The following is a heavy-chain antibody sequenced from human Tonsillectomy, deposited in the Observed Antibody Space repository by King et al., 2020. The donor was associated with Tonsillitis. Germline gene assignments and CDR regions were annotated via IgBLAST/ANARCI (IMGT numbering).Heavy chain of an antibody. CDR3: ARDLYGGFGDFGY. CDR1: GGSISSYY. D-gene: IGHD3-10*01. Sequence: VQLQESGPGLVKPSETLSLTCTVSGGSISSYYWSWIRQPPGKGLEWIGYIYYSGSTHYNPSLKSRVTISIHTSKNQFSLKLSSVTAADTAVYYCARDLYGGFGDFGYWGQGTLVTVSS. V-gene: IGHV4-59*01. J-gene: IGHJ4*02. CDR2: IYYSGST.